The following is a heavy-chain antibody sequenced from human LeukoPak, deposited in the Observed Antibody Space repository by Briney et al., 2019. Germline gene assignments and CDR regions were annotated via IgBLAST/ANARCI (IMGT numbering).Heavy chain of an antibody. CDR3: AKWGVSVAMQEGDFHY. Sequence: PGGSLRFSCAASGFTFSGYAMSWVRQAPGKGLEWVSSISGSAGSTFYADSVKGRFTISRDNSESMLYLQMSSLRAEDTAMYYCAKWGVSVAMQEGDFHYWGQGTLVTVSS. V-gene: IGHV3-23*01. D-gene: IGHD2-2*01. CDR2: ISGSAGST. J-gene: IGHJ4*02. CDR1: GFTFSGYA.